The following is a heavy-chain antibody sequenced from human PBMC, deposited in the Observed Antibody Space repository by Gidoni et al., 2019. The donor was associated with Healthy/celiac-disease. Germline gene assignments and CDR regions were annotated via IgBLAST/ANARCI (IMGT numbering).Heavy chain of an antibody. V-gene: IGHV3-30*04. CDR3: AREGNYYDSSGYYFDY. D-gene: IGHD3-22*01. CDR1: GFTFLSYA. Sequence: QVQLVESGGVLVHPGRSLRLSCSAAGFTFLSYAMHWVHLAPGQWVGRVEVISYDGSSKYDADCVKEGFTISRENSKNTLYQKMNSLRAEDTAVYYCAREGNYYDSSGYYFDYWGQGTMVTVSS. J-gene: IGHJ4*02. CDR2: ISYDGSSK.